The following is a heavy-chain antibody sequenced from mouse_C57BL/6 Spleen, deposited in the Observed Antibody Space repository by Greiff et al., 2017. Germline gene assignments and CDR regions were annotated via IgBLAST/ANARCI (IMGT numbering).Heavy chain of an antibody. V-gene: IGHV1-59*01. D-gene: IGHD4-1*02. CDR2: IDPSDSYT. CDR1: GYTFTSYW. J-gene: IGHJ1*03. Sequence: VQLQQPGAELVRPGTSVKLSCKASGYTFTSYWMHWVKQRPGQGLEWIGVIDPSDSYTNYNQKFKGKATLTVDTSSSTAYMQLSSLTSEDSAVYYCAPTGKGYFDVWGTGTTVTVSS. CDR3: APTGKGYFDV.